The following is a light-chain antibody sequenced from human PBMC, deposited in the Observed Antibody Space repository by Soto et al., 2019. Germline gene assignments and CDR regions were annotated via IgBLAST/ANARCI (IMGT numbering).Light chain of an antibody. V-gene: IGKV1-39*01. CDR1: QSISSY. Sequence: DIQMTQSPSSLSASVGDRVTIACRASQSISSYLHWYQQKPGKAPKLLIYAASTLQSGVPSRFSGSASGTDFTLTISSLQPEDFATYYCQQSYSTPQTFGQGTKVEI. CDR2: AAS. CDR3: QQSYSTPQT. J-gene: IGKJ1*01.